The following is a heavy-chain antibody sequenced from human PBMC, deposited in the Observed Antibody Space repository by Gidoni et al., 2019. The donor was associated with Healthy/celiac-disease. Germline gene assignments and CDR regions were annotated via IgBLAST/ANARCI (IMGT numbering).Heavy chain of an antibody. CDR1: GGSIRSGGYY. J-gene: IGHJ4*02. CDR2: IYYSGST. CDR3: ARDEGIAALSS. V-gene: IGHV4-31*03. Sequence: QVQLQESGPGLVKPSRTLSLTCTVSGGSIRSGGYYWSWIRQHPGKGLEWIGYIYYSGSTYYNPSLKSRVTRSVDTSKNHFSLKLSSVTAADTAVYYCARDEGIAALSSWGQGTLVTVSS. D-gene: IGHD6-13*01.